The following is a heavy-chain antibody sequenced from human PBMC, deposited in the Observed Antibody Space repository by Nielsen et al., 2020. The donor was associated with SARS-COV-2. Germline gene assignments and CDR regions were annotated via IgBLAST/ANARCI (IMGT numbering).Heavy chain of an antibody. CDR3: ARRQIVSGSLYYYYYYMDV. J-gene: IGHJ6*03. CDR1: GFTFSSYS. CDR2: ISSSSSTI. D-gene: IGHD3-3*01. V-gene: IGHV3-48*02. Sequence: GESLKISCAASGFTFSSYSMNWVRQAPGKGLEWVSYISSSSSTIYYADSVKGRFTISRDNAKNSLYLQMNSLRDEDTAVYYCARRQIVSGSLYYYYYYMDVWGKGTTVTVSS.